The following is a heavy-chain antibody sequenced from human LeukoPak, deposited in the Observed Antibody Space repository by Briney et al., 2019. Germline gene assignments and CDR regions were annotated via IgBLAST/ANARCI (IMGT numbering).Heavy chain of an antibody. J-gene: IGHJ3*02. V-gene: IGHV4-4*07. CDR1: GGSISSFY. CDR2: LYTSGSA. Sequence: PSETLSLTCTVSGGSISSFYWSWIRQPAGKGLEWIGRLYTSGSASYNPSLKSRVTISVDTSKNQFSLRLTSVIAADTALYYCARDKDFWSGGFDIWGQGTMVSVSS. D-gene: IGHD3-3*01. CDR3: ARDKDFWSGGFDI.